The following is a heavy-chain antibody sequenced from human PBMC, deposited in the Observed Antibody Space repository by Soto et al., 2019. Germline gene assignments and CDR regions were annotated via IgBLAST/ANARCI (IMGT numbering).Heavy chain of an antibody. CDR1: VGSFSDYY. D-gene: IGHD2-2*01. J-gene: IGHJ3*02. CDR3: ARDPHCSRTSCYAFDI. Sequence: QVQLQQWGAGLLKPSETLSLTCAVYVGSFSDYYWSWIRQPPGKGLEWIGEINHSGSTSYNPSLKSRVSISVDTSKNQFSLKLSSVTAADTAVYYCARDPHCSRTSCYAFDIWGQGTMVTVSS. V-gene: IGHV4-34*01. CDR2: INHSGST.